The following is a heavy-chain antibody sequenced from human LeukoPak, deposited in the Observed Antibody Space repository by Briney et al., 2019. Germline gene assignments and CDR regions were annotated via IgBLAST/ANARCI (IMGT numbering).Heavy chain of an antibody. V-gene: IGHV5-51*01. CDR2: IYPGDSGT. J-gene: IGHJ4*02. CDR3: ARQVGGYCSGGSCYSAHDFDY. Sequence: GKSLKISCKGSGYSFTNYWIGWVRQMPGKGLEWMGIIYPGDSGTRYSPYFQGQVTISADKSISTAYLQWSSLKASDTAMYYCARQVGGYCSGGSCYSAHDFDYWGQGTLVTVSS. CDR1: GYSFTNYW. D-gene: IGHD2-15*01.